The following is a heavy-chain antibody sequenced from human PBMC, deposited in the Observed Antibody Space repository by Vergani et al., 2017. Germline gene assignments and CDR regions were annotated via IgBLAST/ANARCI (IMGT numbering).Heavy chain of an antibody. CDR2: LCPSGST. J-gene: IGHJ1*01. CDR3: ATGAGPFVI. Sequence: QVRLEESGPGLVKPSETLSLTCSASGAPISYWCWSWLRQPAGKGLEWIGRLCPSGSTNYKPSLKSRVTMSIDTSKNQFSLKLTSVTAPDTAVYYCATGAGPFVIWGEETLVTVSS. CDR1: GAPISYWC. D-gene: IGHD2-8*02. V-gene: IGHV4-4*07.